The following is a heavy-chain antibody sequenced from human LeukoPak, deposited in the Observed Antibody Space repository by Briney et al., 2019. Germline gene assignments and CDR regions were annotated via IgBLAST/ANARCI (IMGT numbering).Heavy chain of an antibody. V-gene: IGHV3-74*01. J-gene: IGHJ4*02. CDR3: ATLYAGSTDY. Sequence: GGSLRLSCAASGFTFSSYWMNLVRQAPGQGLVWVARIKPDGSSISSVDSVKGRFTISRDNAKNTLYLQMNSLRAEDTAVYYCATLYAGSTDYWGRGTLVTVSS. D-gene: IGHD2-8*01. CDR1: GFTFSSYW. CDR2: IKPDGSSI.